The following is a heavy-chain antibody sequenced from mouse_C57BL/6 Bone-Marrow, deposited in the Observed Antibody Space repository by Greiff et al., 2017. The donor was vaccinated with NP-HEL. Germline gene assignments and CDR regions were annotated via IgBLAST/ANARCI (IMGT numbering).Heavy chain of an antibody. J-gene: IGHJ4*01. Sequence: EVKLMESGAELVRPGASVKLSCTASGFKIKDDNMHWVKQRHEQGLEWIGGIDPENGDTEYASKFQGKATLTVDISSNTAYLYLSSLTSEDTDVYYCTRMSTVVEVDYWGQGTSVTVSS. D-gene: IGHD1-1*01. CDR2: IDPENGDT. CDR3: TRMSTVVEVDY. V-gene: IGHV14-4*01. CDR1: GFKIKDDN.